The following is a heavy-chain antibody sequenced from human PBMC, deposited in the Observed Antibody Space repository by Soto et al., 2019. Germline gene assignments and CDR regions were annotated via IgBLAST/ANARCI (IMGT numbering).Heavy chain of an antibody. Sequence: PSETLSLTCTVSGGSISSYYWNWIRQPPGKGLEWIGYVYYSGSTNYNPSLKSRVTISVDTSKNQCSLKLNSVTAADTAVYYCARGRGRAARRAYYMDVWGKGTTVTVSS. CDR1: GGSISSYY. CDR2: VYYSGST. J-gene: IGHJ6*03. V-gene: IGHV4-59*12. CDR3: ARGRGRAARRAYYMDV. D-gene: IGHD6-6*01.